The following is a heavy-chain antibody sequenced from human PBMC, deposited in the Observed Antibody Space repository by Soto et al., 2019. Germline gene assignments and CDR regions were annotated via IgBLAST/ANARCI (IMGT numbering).Heavy chain of an antibody. D-gene: IGHD5-18*01. Sequence: EVQLLESGGGLVQPGGSLRLSCAASGFTFSSYAMSWVRQAPGKGLEWVSAISGSGGRTYYPDSVKGRFTISRDNSKNPLYLQMNSLRAEDTAVYYCAKGRRDTDKSRFDYWGQGTLVTVSS. CDR1: GFTFSSYA. CDR3: AKGRRDTDKSRFDY. CDR2: ISGSGGRT. J-gene: IGHJ4*02. V-gene: IGHV3-23*01.